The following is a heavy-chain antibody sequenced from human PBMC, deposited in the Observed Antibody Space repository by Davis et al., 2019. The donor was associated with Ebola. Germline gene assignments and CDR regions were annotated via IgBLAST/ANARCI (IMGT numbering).Heavy chain of an antibody. CDR1: GGSISSSSYY. J-gene: IGHJ5*02. CDR2: IYYSGST. CDR3: ARQEVLMHYDILTGYYLGHGWFDP. V-gene: IGHV4-39*01. Sequence: MPSETLSLTCTVSGGSISSSSYYWGWIRQPPGKGLEWIGSIYYSGSTYYNPSLKSRVTISVDTSKNQFSLKLSSVTAADTAVYYCARQEVLMHYDILTGYYLGHGWFDPWGQGTLVTVSS. D-gene: IGHD3-9*01.